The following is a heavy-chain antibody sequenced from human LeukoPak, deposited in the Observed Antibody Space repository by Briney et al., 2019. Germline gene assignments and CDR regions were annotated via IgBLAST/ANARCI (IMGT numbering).Heavy chain of an antibody. CDR2: IYPGDSDT. D-gene: IGHD5-18*01. CDR1: GYSFTSYW. J-gene: IGHJ4*02. CDR3: ARRASGYSYGYYFDY. V-gene: IGHV5-51*01. Sequence: GESLKISCKGSGYSFTSYWIGWVRQMPGKGLEWMGIIYPGDSDTRYSPSFQGQVTISADKSTSTAYLQWSSLKASDTAMYYCARRASGYSYGYYFDYWGQGTLVTVSS.